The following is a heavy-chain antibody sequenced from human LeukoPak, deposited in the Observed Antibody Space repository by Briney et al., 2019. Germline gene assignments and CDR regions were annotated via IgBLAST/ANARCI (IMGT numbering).Heavy chain of an antibody. D-gene: IGHD6-19*01. CDR2: IYTGGST. CDR3: ARQVRAAVHGYYMDV. J-gene: IGHJ6*03. Sequence: SETLSLTCTVSGGSISSYYWSWIRQPPGKGLEWIGYIYTGGSTNYNPSLKSRVTISVDTSKNQSSLKLSSVTAADTAVYYCARQVRAAVHGYYMDVWGKGTTVTVSS. CDR1: GGSISSYY. V-gene: IGHV4-4*09.